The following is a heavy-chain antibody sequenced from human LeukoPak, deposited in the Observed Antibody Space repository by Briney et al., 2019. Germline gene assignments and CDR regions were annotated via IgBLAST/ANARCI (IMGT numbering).Heavy chain of an antibody. D-gene: IGHD5-18*01. CDR1: GGSISSGDCY. CDR2: IYYSGST. Sequence: SETLSLTCTVSGGSISSGDCYWSWIRQPPGKGLEWIGYIYYSGSTYYNPSLKSRVTISVDTSKNQFSLKLSSVTAADTAVYYCAREMGRDTSFDYWGQGTLVTVSS. J-gene: IGHJ4*02. V-gene: IGHV4-30-4*01. CDR3: AREMGRDTSFDY.